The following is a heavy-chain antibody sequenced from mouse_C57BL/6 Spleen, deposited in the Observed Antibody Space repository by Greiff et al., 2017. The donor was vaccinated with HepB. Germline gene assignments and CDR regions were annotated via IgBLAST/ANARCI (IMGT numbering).Heavy chain of an antibody. CDR3: ARRFTTVVAGAMDY. V-gene: IGHV5-17*01. Sequence: EVMLVDSGGGLVKPGGSLKLSCAASGFTFSDYGMHWVRQAPEKGLEWVAYISSGSSTIYYADTVKGRFTISRDNAKNTLFLQMTSLRSEDTAMYYCARRFTTVVAGAMDYWGQGTSVTVSS. J-gene: IGHJ4*01. CDR1: GFTFSDYG. CDR2: ISSGSSTI. D-gene: IGHD1-1*01.